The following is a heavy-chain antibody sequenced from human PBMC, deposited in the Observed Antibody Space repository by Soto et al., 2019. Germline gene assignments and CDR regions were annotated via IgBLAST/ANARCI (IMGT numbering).Heavy chain of an antibody. CDR3: AIAVEMAPLEPVY. J-gene: IGHJ4*02. D-gene: IGHD2-15*01. CDR1: GFTFSSYA. Sequence: GGSLRLSCAASGFTFSSYAMSWVRQAPGKGLEWVSAISGSGGSTYYADSVKGRFTISRDNSKNTLYLQMNSLRAEDTAVYYCAIAVEMAPLEPVYWGQGTLVTVSS. CDR2: ISGSGGST. V-gene: IGHV3-23*01.